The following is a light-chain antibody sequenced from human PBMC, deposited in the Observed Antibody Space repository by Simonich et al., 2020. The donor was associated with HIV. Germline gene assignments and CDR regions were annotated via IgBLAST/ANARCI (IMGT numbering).Light chain of an antibody. Sequence: EIVMTQSPATVSVSPGERATLSCRASQSVSSDLAWYQQKPGQDPRLLIYGSSTRATDIPARISGSGSGTEFTLTISSMQSEDFAIYYCQQYYSTPQLTFGGGTKVEIK. J-gene: IGKJ4*01. CDR2: GSS. V-gene: IGKV3-15*01. CDR1: QSVSSD. CDR3: QQYYSTPQLT.